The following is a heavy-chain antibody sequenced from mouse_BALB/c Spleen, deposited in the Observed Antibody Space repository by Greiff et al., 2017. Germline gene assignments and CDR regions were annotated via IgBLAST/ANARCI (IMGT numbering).Heavy chain of an antibody. V-gene: IGHV6-6*02. J-gene: IGHJ3*01. CDR2: IRLKSNNYAT. D-gene: IGHD3-2*01. CDR1: GFTFSNYW. Sequence: EVHLVESGGGLVQPGGSMKLSCVASGFTFSNYWMNWVRQSPEKGLEWVAEIRLKSNNYATHYAESVKGRFTISRDDSKSSVYLQMNNLRAEDTGIYYCKTARATWFAYWGQGTLVTVSA. CDR3: KTARATWFAY.